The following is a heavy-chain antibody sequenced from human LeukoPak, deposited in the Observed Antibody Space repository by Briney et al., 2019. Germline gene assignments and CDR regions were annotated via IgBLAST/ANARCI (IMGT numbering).Heavy chain of an antibody. J-gene: IGHJ4*02. CDR2: INEDGGGR. CDR1: GFTFSTYW. D-gene: IGHD3-10*01. Sequence: HPGGSLRLSCAASGFTFSTYWMTWVRQAPGKGLEWVANINEDGGGRYYVDSVEGRFTISRDNAKNSVHLQMNSLRAEDTAVYYCARAPITMVRLFDYWGQGTLVTVSS. V-gene: IGHV3-7*01. CDR3: ARAPITMVRLFDY.